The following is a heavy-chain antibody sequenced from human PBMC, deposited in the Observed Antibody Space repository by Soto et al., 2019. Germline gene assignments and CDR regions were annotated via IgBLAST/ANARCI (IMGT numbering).Heavy chain of an antibody. V-gene: IGHV3-15*01. CDR1: GFTFSNAW. D-gene: IGHD6-19*01. CDR3: TSPSGGENSVDVLNI. J-gene: IGHJ4*01. Sequence: GGSLRLSCAASGFTFSNAWMSWVRQAPGKGLEWLGRIKSKSGGGTTDSSAPLKGRFTISRDDAKKTLHVQMNSLKTEDTGMYDCTSPSGGENSVDVLNIWGRGTRVIVTS. CDR2: IKSKSGGGTT.